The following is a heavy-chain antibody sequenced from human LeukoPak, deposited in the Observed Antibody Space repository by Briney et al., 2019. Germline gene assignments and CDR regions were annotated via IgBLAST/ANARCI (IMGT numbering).Heavy chain of an antibody. J-gene: IGHJ4*02. CDR1: GDSISVDNYY. V-gene: IGHV4-39*01. CDR3: ARSTGWLQEFDY. CDR2: IYYSGNT. D-gene: IGHD5-24*01. Sequence: SETLSLTCTVSGDSISVDNYYWGWIRRPPGKGLESIGSIYYSGNTYYNPSLKSRVSISVDTSKNQFSLKVTSVTAADTAVYYCARSTGWLQEFDYWGQGTLVTVSS.